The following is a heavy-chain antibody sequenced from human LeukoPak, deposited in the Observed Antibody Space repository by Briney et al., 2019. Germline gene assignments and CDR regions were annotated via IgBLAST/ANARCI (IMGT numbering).Heavy chain of an antibody. CDR3: ARVVRGSGHYYYMDV. J-gene: IGHJ6*03. CDR1: GGSINSGSYY. CDR2: INHSGST. V-gene: IGHV4-39*07. D-gene: IGHD4-23*01. Sequence: PSQTLSLTCTVSGGSINSGSYYWSWIRQPPGKGLEWIGEINHSGSTNYNPSLKSRVTISVDTSKNQFSLKLSSVTAADTAVYYCARVVRGSGHYYYMDVWGKGTTVTVSS.